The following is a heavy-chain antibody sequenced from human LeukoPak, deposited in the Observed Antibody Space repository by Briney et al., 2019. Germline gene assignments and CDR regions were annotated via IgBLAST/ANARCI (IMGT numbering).Heavy chain of an antibody. D-gene: IGHD6-13*01. CDR3: ARDSAAAAVYYFDY. J-gene: IGHJ4*02. CDR2: ISTDGRDK. V-gene: IGHV3-30*04. Sequence: GGSLRLSCAASGFSFSNYAMHWVRQTPGEGLVWVAVISTDGRDKHYADSVKGRFTISRDNPKSTLYLQMNSLRAEDTAVYYCARDSAAAAVYYFDYWGQGTLVTVSS. CDR1: GFSFSNYA.